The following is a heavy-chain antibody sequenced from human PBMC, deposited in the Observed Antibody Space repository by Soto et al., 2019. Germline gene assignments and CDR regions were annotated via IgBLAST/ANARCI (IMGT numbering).Heavy chain of an antibody. CDR3: ATPQRYGDGGGVYDIDY. CDR1: GGTFSSYA. V-gene: IGHV1-69*01. J-gene: IGHJ4*02. CDR2: IIPIFGTA. Sequence: QVQLVQSGAEVKKPGSSVKVSCKASGGTFSSYAISWVRQAPGQGLEWMGGIIPIFGTANYAQKFQGRVTITADESTSTAYMELSSLRSEDTAVYYCATPQRYGDGGGVYDIDYWGQGTLVTVSS. D-gene: IGHD4-17*01.